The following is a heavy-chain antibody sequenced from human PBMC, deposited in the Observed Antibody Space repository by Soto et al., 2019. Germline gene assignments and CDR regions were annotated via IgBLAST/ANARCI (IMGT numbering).Heavy chain of an antibody. J-gene: IGHJ4*02. Sequence: SETLSLTCSVSGASISSGDYYWGWVRQTPGKGLEWIGNIDYNGVTYYNPSLKRRVTFSKDTSKNQFSLKVASVTAADTAIYYCGRVMIGTSRHTDSDYWGQGTQVTVSS. CDR2: IDYNGVT. D-gene: IGHD2-2*01. V-gene: IGHV4-39*01. CDR1: GASISSGDYY. CDR3: GRVMIGTSRHTDSDY.